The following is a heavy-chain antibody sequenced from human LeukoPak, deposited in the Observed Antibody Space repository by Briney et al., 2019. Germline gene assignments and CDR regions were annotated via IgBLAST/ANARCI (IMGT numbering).Heavy chain of an antibody. CDR2: IVVGSGNT. J-gene: IGHJ4*02. CDR3: AARKTDELGPGGFDY. V-gene: IGHV1-58*02. CDR1: GFTFTSSA. Sequence: GTSVKVSCEASGFTFTSSAMQWVRQARGQRLEWIGWIVVGSGNTNYAQKFQERVTITRDMSTSTAYMELSSLRSEDTAVYYCAARKTDELGPGGFDYWGQGTLVTVSS. D-gene: IGHD7-27*01.